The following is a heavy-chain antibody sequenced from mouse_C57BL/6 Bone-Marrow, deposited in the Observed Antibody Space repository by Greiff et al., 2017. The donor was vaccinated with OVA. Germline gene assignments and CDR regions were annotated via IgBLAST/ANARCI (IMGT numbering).Heavy chain of an antibody. J-gene: IGHJ3*01. Sequence: DVKLQESGGGLVQPGGSMNLSCAASGFTFSDAWMDWVRQSPEKGLEWVAEIRNKANNHATYYAESVKGRFTISRDDSKSSVYLQMNSLRAEDTGIYYCTQGSYSNYGGFAYWGQGTLVTVSA. CDR3: TQGSYSNYGGFAY. D-gene: IGHD2-5*01. CDR2: IRNKANNHAT. CDR1: GFTFSDAW. V-gene: IGHV6-6*01.